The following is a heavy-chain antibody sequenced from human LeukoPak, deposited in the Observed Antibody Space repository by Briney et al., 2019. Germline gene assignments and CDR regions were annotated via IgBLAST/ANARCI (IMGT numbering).Heavy chain of an antibody. CDR2: ISSSGGNT. D-gene: IGHD3-22*01. CDR1: GFTFSSYA. Sequence: PGGSLRLSCAASGFTFSSYAMSWVRQAPGKGLEWVSAISSSGGNTYYRDSVKGRFTISRDNSKNTLYLQMNSLRAEDTAVYYCANRRVDSSGFPDWGQGTLVTVSS. V-gene: IGHV3-23*01. J-gene: IGHJ4*02. CDR3: ANRRVDSSGFPD.